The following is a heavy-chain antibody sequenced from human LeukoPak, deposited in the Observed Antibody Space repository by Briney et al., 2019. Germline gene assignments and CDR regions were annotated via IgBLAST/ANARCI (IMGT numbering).Heavy chain of an antibody. V-gene: IGHV4-31*03. D-gene: IGHD3-10*01. CDR3: ARVLRVREGNTYGMDV. CDR2: IYYSGST. CDR1: GGSISSGGYY. J-gene: IGHJ6*02. Sequence: SETLSLTCTVSGGSISSGGYYWSWIRQHPGKGLEWIGYIYYSGSTYYNPSLKSRVTISVDTSKNQFSLKLSSVTAADTAVYYRARVLRVREGNTYGMDVWGQGTTVTVSS.